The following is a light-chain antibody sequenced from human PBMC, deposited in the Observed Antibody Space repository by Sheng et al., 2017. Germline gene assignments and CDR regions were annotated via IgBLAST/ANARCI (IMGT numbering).Light chain of an antibody. J-gene: IGKJ4*01. CDR3: MQALQAPLT. V-gene: IGKV2-28*01. Sequence: DIVMTQSPLSLPVTPGEPASISCRSSQSLLQSNGYNYVDWYLQKPGQSPQALIYLGSSRASGVPDRFSGSGSGTEFTLKISRVEAEDVGVYYCMQALQAPLTFGGGPRWRS. CDR2: LGS. CDR1: QSLLQSNGYNY.